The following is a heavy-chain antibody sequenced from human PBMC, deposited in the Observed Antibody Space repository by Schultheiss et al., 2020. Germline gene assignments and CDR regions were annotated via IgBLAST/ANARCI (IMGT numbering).Heavy chain of an antibody. Sequence: SETLSLTCTVSGGSISSSSYYWGWIRQPAGKGLEWIGRIYTSGSTNYNPSLKSRVTISVDTSKNQFSLKLSSVTAADTAVYYCARDAGYWGQGTLVTVSS. CDR2: IYTSGST. CDR3: ARDAGY. CDR1: GGSISSSSYY. V-gene: IGHV4-61*02. J-gene: IGHJ4*02.